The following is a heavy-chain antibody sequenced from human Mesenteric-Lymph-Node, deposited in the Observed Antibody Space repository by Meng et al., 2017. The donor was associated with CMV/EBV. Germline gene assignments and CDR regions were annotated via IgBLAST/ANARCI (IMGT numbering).Heavy chain of an antibody. Sequence: ASSGLTFSDSYMSWIRQAPGKGLEWVSYISSSGSTIYYADSVKGRFTISRDNAKNSLYLQMNSLRAEDTAVYYCARRGTSHPNWFDPWGQGTLVTVSS. CDR2: ISSSGSTI. CDR1: GLTFSDSY. J-gene: IGHJ5*02. D-gene: IGHD2-2*01. V-gene: IGHV3-11*04. CDR3: ARRGTSHPNWFDP.